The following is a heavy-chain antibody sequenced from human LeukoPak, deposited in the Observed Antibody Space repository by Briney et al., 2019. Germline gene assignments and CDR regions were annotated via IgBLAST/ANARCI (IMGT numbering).Heavy chain of an antibody. Sequence: SVEVSCKASGGTFSSYAISWVRQAPGQGLEWMGGIIPIFGTANYAQKFQGRVTITTDESTSTAYMELSSLRSEDTAVYYCAVGYCSSTSCFWFDPWGQGTLVTVSS. V-gene: IGHV1-69*05. CDR3: AVGYCSSTSCFWFDP. D-gene: IGHD2-2*03. CDR2: IIPIFGTA. J-gene: IGHJ5*02. CDR1: GGTFSSYA.